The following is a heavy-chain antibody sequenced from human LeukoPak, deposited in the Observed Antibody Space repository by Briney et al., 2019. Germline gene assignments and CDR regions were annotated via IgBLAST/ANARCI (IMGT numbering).Heavy chain of an antibody. Sequence: SETLSLTCAVSGTSISLSNWWTWVRQPPGKGLEWIGEINHSGTTNYNPSLKSRVTISLDKSRNQFSLNLNSVSAADTAVYYCARSYFGSGTFNGFDYWGQGTLVTVSS. D-gene: IGHD3-10*01. V-gene: IGHV4-4*02. J-gene: IGHJ4*02. CDR1: GTSISLSNW. CDR2: INHSGTT. CDR3: ARSYFGSGTFNGFDY.